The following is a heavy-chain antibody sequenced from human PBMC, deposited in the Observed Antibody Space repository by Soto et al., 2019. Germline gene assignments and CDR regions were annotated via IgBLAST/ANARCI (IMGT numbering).Heavy chain of an antibody. Sequence: SETLSLTCTVSGGSISGYYWIWIRQPPGKGLEWIGYMYNSGSTNYNPALKSRVTISVDTSKNQFSLKLTSVTSADAALFYCARDFFDSSDYTTNWFDPWGQGTLVT. CDR1: GGSISGYY. J-gene: IGHJ5*02. V-gene: IGHV4-4*08. D-gene: IGHD3-22*01. CDR2: MYNSGST. CDR3: ARDFFDSSDYTTNWFDP.